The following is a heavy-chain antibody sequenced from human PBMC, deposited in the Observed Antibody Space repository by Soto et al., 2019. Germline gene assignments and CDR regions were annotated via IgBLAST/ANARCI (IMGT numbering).Heavy chain of an antibody. Sequence: GASVKVSRMASGYSFIDYHIHWVRQPPGQGLEWLGRINPKSGGTSTAQKFQGWVTMTRDRSISTVNMELTRLGSDDTAVYFCARGHSTDCSNGVCSFFYNHEMDVWGQGTTVTVSS. J-gene: IGHJ6*02. D-gene: IGHD2-8*01. CDR3: ARGHSTDCSNGVCSFFYNHEMDV. CDR1: GYSFIDYH. CDR2: INPKSGGT. V-gene: IGHV1-2*04.